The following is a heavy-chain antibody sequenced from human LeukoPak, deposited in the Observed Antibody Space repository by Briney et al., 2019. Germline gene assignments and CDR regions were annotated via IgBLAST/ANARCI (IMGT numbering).Heavy chain of an antibody. V-gene: IGHV3-23*01. D-gene: IGHD1-26*01. CDR1: GFTFSSYA. CDR2: ITGNAGFI. CDR3: AEDKVPDGKWEIDR. Sequence: GGSLRLSCAASGFTFSSYAMSWVRQAPGKGLEWVGGITGNAGFIGYADSVKGRFIISRDNTNNRLFLQMRSPRGEDTAVYYCAEDKVPDGKWEIDRWGQGTLVTVSS. J-gene: IGHJ5*02.